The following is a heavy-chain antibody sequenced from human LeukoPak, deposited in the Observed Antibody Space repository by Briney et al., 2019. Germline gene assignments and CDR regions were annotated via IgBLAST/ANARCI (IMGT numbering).Heavy chain of an antibody. Sequence: SATLSLTCAVYGGSFSGYYWSWIRQPPGKGLEWIGEINHSGSTNYNPSLKSRVTISVDTSKNQFSLKLSSVTAADTAVYYCARGSKGSSWSYYYYYMDVWGKGTTVTVSS. V-gene: IGHV4-34*01. D-gene: IGHD6-13*01. CDR1: GGSFSGYY. CDR2: INHSGST. J-gene: IGHJ6*03. CDR3: ARGSKGSSWSYYYYYMDV.